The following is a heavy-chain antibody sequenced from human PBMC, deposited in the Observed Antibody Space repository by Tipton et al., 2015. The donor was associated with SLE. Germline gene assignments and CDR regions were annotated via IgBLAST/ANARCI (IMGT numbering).Heavy chain of an antibody. Sequence: TLSLTCTVSGGSISSYYWSWIRQPPGKGLEWIGYIYTSGSTNYNPSLKSRVTISVDTSKNQFSLKLSSVTAADTAAYYCASFTSGSYSFDYWGQGTLVTVSS. CDR3: ASFTSGSYSFDY. J-gene: IGHJ4*02. CDR2: IYTSGST. D-gene: IGHD1-26*01. CDR1: GGSISSYY. V-gene: IGHV4-4*08.